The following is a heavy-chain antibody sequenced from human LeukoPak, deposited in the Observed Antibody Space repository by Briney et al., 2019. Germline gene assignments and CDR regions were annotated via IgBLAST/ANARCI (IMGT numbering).Heavy chain of an antibody. D-gene: IGHD2-15*01. V-gene: IGHV3-23*01. CDR2: ISSSGGSSCGST. CDR1: GFTSSNYG. Sequence: GGSLRLSCAASGFTSSNYGMSWVRPPARKGLDLVSIISSSGGSSCGSTYYADSVKARFTISRDNSKNTLYLQMNSLRAEDTDVYYCVRTGGGSGYWGQGTLVTVSS. CDR3: VRTGGGSGY. J-gene: IGHJ4*02.